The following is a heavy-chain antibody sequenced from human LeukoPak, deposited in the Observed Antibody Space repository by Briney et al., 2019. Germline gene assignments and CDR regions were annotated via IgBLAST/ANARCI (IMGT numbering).Heavy chain of an antibody. J-gene: IGHJ4*02. CDR1: GGTFSSYD. V-gene: IGHV1-69*06. D-gene: IGHD2-2*01. Sequence: SVKVSCKASGGTFSSYDISWVRQAPGQGLEWMGGIMPMFGKANYAQIFQGRVTTTADKATSTAYMELSSLRSEDTAVYYCAGGRTDIVVVPATLRIYYFDYWGQGTLVTVSS. CDR3: AGGRTDIVVVPATLRIYYFDY. CDR2: IMPMFGKA.